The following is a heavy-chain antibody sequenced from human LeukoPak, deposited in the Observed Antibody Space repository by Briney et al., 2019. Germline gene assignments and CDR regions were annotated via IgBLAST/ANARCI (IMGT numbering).Heavy chain of an antibody. CDR1: VYTFTGYY. J-gene: IGHJ3*02. CDR3: AKVMGSGQWLVEREDFAI. CDR2: INPNSGGT. Sequence: GASVKLSCKASVYTFTGYYIHWVRQAPGQGREWMGWINPNSGGTNYAQKLQGRVTMTRDTSIHTAHMELSRLRSDDTAVYYCAKVMGSGQWLVEREDFAIWGQGTMVTVSS. V-gene: IGHV1-2*02. D-gene: IGHD6-19*01.